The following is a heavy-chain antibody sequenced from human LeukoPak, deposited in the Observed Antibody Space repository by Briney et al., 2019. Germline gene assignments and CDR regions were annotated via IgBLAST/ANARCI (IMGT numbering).Heavy chain of an antibody. CDR3: AREKLPGNAFDI. D-gene: IGHD1-14*01. Sequence: SVKVSCKASGGTFSSYAISWVRQAPGRGLEWMGGIIPIFGTANYAQKSQGRVTITADESTSTAYMELSSLRSEDTAVYYCAREKLPGNAFDIWGQGTMVTVSS. CDR1: GGTFSSYA. J-gene: IGHJ3*02. V-gene: IGHV1-69*01. CDR2: IIPIFGTA.